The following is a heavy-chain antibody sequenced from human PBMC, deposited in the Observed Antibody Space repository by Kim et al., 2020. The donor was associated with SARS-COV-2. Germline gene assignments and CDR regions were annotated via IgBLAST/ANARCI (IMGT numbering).Heavy chain of an antibody. J-gene: IGHJ4*02. Sequence: GGSLRLSCEASAFTLSNAWVGWVRQAPAKGLEWVGRINTKADGGTTDYTAPVKGRFIISRDDLKNTLYLQMNGLKTEDTAVYYCATTGGRLWGQGTLVTVSS. CDR2: INTKADGGTT. V-gene: IGHV3-15*01. CDR3: ATTGGRL. CDR1: AFTLSNAW.